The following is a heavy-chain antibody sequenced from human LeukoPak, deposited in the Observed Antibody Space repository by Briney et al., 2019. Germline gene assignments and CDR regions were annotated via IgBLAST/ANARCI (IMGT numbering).Heavy chain of an antibody. J-gene: IGHJ4*02. CDR1: GGTFSSYA. CDR3: ARASSPYYYDSSGYYHLDY. Sequence: SVKVSCKASGGTFSSYAISWVRQAPGQGLEWMGRIIPILGIANYAQKFQGRVTITADKSTSTAYMELSSLRSEDTAVYYCARASSPYYYDSSGYYHLDYWGQGTLVTVSS. CDR2: IIPILGIA. V-gene: IGHV1-69*04. D-gene: IGHD3-22*01.